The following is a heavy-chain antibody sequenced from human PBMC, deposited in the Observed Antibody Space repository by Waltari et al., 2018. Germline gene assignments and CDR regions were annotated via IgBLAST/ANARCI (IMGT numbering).Heavy chain of an antibody. CDR3: ARQGDDIVLVVYTFDY. V-gene: IGHV4-38-2*01. D-gene: IGHD2-8*02. CDR2: IYHSGST. Sequence: QVQLQESGPGLVKPSETLSLTCAVSGYSISSGYYWGWIRQPPGKGLEWIGSIYHSGSTHYTPSLKSRVTISVDTSKNQFSLKLSSVTAADTAVYYCARQGDDIVLVVYTFDYWGQGTLVTVSS. J-gene: IGHJ4*02. CDR1: GYSISSGYY.